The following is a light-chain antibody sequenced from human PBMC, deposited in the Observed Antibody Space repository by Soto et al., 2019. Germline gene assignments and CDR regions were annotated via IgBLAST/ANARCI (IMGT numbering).Light chain of an antibody. CDR1: QSINRW. CDR3: QQYYTTSSLT. V-gene: IGKV4-1*01. J-gene: IGKJ4*01. Sequence: DIQMTQSPSTLSASVGDRVTITCRASQSINRWLAWYQQKPGQPPKLLIYWASTRESGVPDRFSGSGSGTDFTLTISRLQAEDVAVYYCQQYYTTSSLTFGGGTKVDIK. CDR2: WAS.